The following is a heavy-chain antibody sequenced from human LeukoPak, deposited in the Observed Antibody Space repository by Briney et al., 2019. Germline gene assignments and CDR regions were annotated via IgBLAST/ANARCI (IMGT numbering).Heavy chain of an antibody. J-gene: IGHJ4*02. Sequence: GGSLRLSCAASGFTFSSYWMSWVRQAPGKGLEWVANINQDGSEKYYVDSVKGRFTISRDNAKNALFLQMKGLRAEDTAVYYCARDPNSGGWSFDYWGQGTLVTVSS. CDR1: GFTFSSYW. CDR2: INQDGSEK. V-gene: IGHV3-7*01. D-gene: IGHD6-19*01. CDR3: ARDPNSGGWSFDY.